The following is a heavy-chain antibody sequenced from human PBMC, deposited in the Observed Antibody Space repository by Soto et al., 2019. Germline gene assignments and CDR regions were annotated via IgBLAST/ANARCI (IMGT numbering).Heavy chain of an antibody. Sequence: GGSLRLSCAASGFTVSTKYMSWVRQAPGKGLEWVSVIYSGGSTLYADSVRGRFTISRDNSKNTVNLQMNSLRAENTAVYYCARDPWAADYWGQGTLVTVSS. J-gene: IGHJ4*02. CDR3: ARDPWAADY. D-gene: IGHD3-16*01. CDR1: GFTVSTKY. V-gene: IGHV3-66*01. CDR2: IYSGGST.